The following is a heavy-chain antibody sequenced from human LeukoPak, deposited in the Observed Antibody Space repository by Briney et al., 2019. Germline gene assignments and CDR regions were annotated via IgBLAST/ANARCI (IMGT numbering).Heavy chain of an antibody. D-gene: IGHD6-6*01. CDR2: IKQDGSEK. J-gene: IGHJ4*02. V-gene: IGHV3-7*01. CDR3: ARESFAARWD. Sequence: GGSLRLSCAASGFTFSRHWMSWVRQAPGKGLEWVANIKQDGSEKDYVDSVQGRFTISRDNAKNSLYLQMNSLTAEDTAVYYCARESFAARWDWGQGTLVTVSS. CDR1: GFTFSRHW.